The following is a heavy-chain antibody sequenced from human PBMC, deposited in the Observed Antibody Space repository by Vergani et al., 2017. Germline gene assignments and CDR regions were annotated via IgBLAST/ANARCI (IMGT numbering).Heavy chain of an antibody. D-gene: IGHD2-21*02. V-gene: IGHV1-69-2*01. CDR1: GYTFTDYY. J-gene: IGHJ6*02. CDR2: VDPEDGET. Sequence: EVQLVQSGAEVKKPGATVKISCTVSGYTFTDYYMHWVQPAPGKGLEWMGLVDPEDGETIYAEKFQGRVTITADTSTDTAYMKLSSVTAADTAVYYCARHLAYCGGDCYPYYYGMDVWGQGTTVTVSS. CDR3: ARHLAYCGGDCYPYYYGMDV.